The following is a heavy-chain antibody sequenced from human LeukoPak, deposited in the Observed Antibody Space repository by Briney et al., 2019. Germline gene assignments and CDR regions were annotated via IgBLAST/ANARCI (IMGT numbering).Heavy chain of an antibody. V-gene: IGHV1-18*01. CDR2: ISAYNGNT. D-gene: IGHD2-2*01. J-gene: IGHJ4*02. Sequence: GASVKVSCKASGYTFTSYGISWVRQAPGQGLEWMGWISAYNGNTNYAQKLQGRVTMTTDTSTSTAYMELRSLRSDDTAVYYCARSCPLEDSCETGFDYWGQGTLVTVSS. CDR3: ARSCPLEDSCETGFDY. CDR1: GYTFTSYG.